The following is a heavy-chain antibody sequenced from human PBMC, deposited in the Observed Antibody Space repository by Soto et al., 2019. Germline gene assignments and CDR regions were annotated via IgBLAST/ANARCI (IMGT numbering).Heavy chain of an antibody. D-gene: IGHD1-26*01. J-gene: IGHJ3*02. CDR2: TYYRSKWYN. CDR1: GDSVSSNSAA. Sequence: SQTPSLTCAISGDSVSSNSAAWNWIRQSPSRGLEWLGRTYYRSKWYNDYAVSVKSRITINPDTSKNQFSLQLNSVTPEDTAVYYCARDQRGEWELLDAFDIWGQGTMVTVSS. CDR3: ARDQRGEWELLDAFDI. V-gene: IGHV6-1*01.